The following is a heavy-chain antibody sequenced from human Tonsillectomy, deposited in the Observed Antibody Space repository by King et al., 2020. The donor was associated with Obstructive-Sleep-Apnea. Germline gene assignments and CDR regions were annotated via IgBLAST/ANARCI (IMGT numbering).Heavy chain of an antibody. V-gene: IGHV3-66*01. CDR2: IYSGGCT. CDR3: ALTRIEYWYFDL. J-gene: IGHJ2*01. CDR1: GITVSSNY. Sequence: EVQLVESGGSLVQPGGSLRLSCAVSGITVSSNYMIWVRQAPGKGLEGVPMIYSGGCTYYTESVKGRFTISRDNSKNTVYLQMNSQRDEDTAVYYCALTRIEYWYFDLWGRGTLVTVSS.